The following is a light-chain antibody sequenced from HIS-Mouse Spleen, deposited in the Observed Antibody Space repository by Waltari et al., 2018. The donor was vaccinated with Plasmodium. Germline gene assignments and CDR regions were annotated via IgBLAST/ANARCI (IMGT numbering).Light chain of an antibody. CDR3: YSAADNNLV. Sequence: SYELTQPSSVSVSPGQTARITCSGDVLAKKYARWFQQKPGQAPVLVIYKDSGRPSGIPARFSGSSSGTTVTLTISGAEVEDEADYYCYSAADNNLVFGGGTKLTVL. CDR1: VLAKKY. CDR2: KDS. J-gene: IGLJ2*01. V-gene: IGLV3-27*01.